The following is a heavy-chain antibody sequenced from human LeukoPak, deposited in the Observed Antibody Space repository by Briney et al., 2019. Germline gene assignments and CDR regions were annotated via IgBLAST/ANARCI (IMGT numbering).Heavy chain of an antibody. CDR3: AREVATGTGAYNY. J-gene: IGHJ4*02. CDR2: VEKDGSGK. CDR1: GFTFSNYW. V-gene: IGHV3-7*01. Sequence: GGSLTLSCAASGFTFSNYWMAWVRQPPGKGLEWVANVEKDGSGKNYVDSVKGRFIISRDNAKNSLYLQMNSLRVEDTAVYFCAREVATGTGAYNYWGQGTLVTVSS. D-gene: IGHD6-13*01.